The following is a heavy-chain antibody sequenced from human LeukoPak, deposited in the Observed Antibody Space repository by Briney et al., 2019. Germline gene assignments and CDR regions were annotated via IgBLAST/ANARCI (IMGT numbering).Heavy chain of an antibody. D-gene: IGHD3-10*01. CDR3: AKSREPYYYGSGSYSNFDY. V-gene: IGHV3-23*01. CDR1: GFTFSSYG. Sequence: RPGGTLRLSCAASGFTFSSYGMSWVRQAPGKGLEWVSAISGSGGSTYYADSVKGRFTISRDNSKNTLYLQMNSLRAEDTAVYYCAKSREPYYYGSGSYSNFDYWGQGTLVTVSS. CDR2: ISGSGGST. J-gene: IGHJ4*02.